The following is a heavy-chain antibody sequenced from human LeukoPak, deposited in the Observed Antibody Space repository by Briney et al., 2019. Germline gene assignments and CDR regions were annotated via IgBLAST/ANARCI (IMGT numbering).Heavy chain of an antibody. D-gene: IGHD6-13*01. CDR1: GFTFSSYS. CDR2: ISSSSSTI. Sequence: GGSLRLSCAASGFTFSSYSMNWVRQAPGKGLEWVSYISSSSSTIYYADSVKGRFTISRDNAKNSLYLQMNSLRAEDTAVYYCARGGSIWPLPFDYWGQGTLVTVSS. J-gene: IGHJ4*02. V-gene: IGHV3-48*01. CDR3: ARGGSIWPLPFDY.